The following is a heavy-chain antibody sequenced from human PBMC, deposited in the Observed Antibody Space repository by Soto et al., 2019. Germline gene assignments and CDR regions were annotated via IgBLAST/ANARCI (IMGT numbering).Heavy chain of an antibody. D-gene: IGHD6-13*01. CDR2: ISGSDGST. CDR1: GFTFSSYA. Sequence: GGSLRLSCAASGFTFSSYAMNWVRQAPGKGLEWVSVISGSDGSTYYADSVKGRFTISRDNSKNTLNLQMNSLRDEDTAVYYCARRSSSWYFDYCGQGTLVTVSS. CDR3: ARRSSSWYFDY. V-gene: IGHV3-23*01. J-gene: IGHJ4*02.